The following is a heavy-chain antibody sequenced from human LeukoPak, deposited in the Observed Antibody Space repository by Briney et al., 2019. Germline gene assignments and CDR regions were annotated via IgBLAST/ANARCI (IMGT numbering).Heavy chain of an antibody. D-gene: IGHD2-21*02. V-gene: IGHV4-34*01. CDR2: INHSGST. CDR3: ARGRVLLAYCGGDCYHSWRRGAYFAY. Sequence: SETLSLTCAVYGGSFSGYYWSWIRQPPGKGLEWIGEINHSGSTNYNPSLKSRVTISVDTSKNQFSLKLSSVTAADTAVYYCARGRVLLAYCGGDCYHSWRRGAYFAYWGQGTLVTVSS. CDR1: GGSFSGYY. J-gene: IGHJ4*02.